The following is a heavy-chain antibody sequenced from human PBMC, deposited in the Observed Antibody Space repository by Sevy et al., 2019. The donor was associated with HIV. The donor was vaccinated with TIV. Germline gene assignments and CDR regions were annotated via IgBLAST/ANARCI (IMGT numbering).Heavy chain of an antibody. J-gene: IGHJ4*02. D-gene: IGHD3-22*01. CDR3: ATTKYYYESYGSPFDY. V-gene: IGHV1-24*01. CDR1: GSTLSRLS. CDR2: FDPEDGET. Sequence: ASVKVSCKVSGSTLSRLSMHWVRQVPGKGLEWMASFDPEDGETIYARKFQGRVSMTEDTSTDVAYMELSSLRSEDTAVYYCATTKYYYESYGSPFDYWGQGTLVTVSS.